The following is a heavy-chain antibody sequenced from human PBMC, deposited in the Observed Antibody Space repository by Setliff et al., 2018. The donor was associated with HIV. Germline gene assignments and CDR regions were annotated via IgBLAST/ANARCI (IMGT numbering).Heavy chain of an antibody. CDR1: GYTFTSYY. V-gene: IGHV1-46*01. D-gene: IGHD3-22*01. CDR2: INTSGGST. Sequence: GASVKVSCKASGYTFTSYYMHWVRQAPGQGLEWMGIINTSGGSTSYAQKFQGRVTISADKSTSTVSMELSSLRSGDTAVYYCARLEYYYDSSGYYYYFDYWGQGTLVTVSS. J-gene: IGHJ4*02. CDR3: ARLEYYYDSSGYYYYFDY.